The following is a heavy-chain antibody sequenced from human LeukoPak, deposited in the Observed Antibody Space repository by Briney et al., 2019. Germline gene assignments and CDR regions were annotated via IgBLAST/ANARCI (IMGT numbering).Heavy chain of an antibody. V-gene: IGHV3-7*04. J-gene: IGHJ4*02. CDR1: GFTFSTYA. D-gene: IGHD4-17*01. CDR2: IKQDGSEK. Sequence: GGSLRLSCAASGFTFSTYAMSCVRQAPGKGLEWVANIKQDGSEKYYVDSVKGRFTISRDNAKNSLYLQMNSLRAEDTAVYHCAREPYAGEFDYWGQGTLVTVSS. CDR3: AREPYAGEFDY.